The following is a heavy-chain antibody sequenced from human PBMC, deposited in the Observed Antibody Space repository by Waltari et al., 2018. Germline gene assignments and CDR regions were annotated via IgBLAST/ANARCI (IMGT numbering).Heavy chain of an antibody. CDR1: GGSFSGYY. D-gene: IGHD3-10*01. CDR2: INHSGRT. CDR3: ARRGRTYYYGSGTPNWAHNWFDP. Sequence: QVQLQQWGAGLLKPSETLSLTCAVYGGSFSGYYWSWIRKPPGKGLAGIGEINHSGRTNYNPSLKSRVTISVDTSKNQFSLKLSSVTAADTAVYYCARRGRTYYYGSGTPNWAHNWFDPWGQGTLVTVSS. J-gene: IGHJ5*02. V-gene: IGHV4-34*01.